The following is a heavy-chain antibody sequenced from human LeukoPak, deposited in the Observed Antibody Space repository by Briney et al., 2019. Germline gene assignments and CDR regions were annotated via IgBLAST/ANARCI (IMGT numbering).Heavy chain of an antibody. D-gene: IGHD3-3*01. J-gene: IGHJ4*02. CDR2: IYFVRST. CDR1: GASMISICDC. Sequence: AETLSLACTVSGASMISICDCWGWLRQPPGNGLEWFGGIYFVRSTDSTPSFKSRVTMSVATSKNQFSLKLSPVTAADTAVYYCAGSPPLTIFGVVPVPGFDYWGQGTLVTVSS. V-gene: IGHV4-39*07. CDR3: AGSPPLTIFGVVPVPGFDY.